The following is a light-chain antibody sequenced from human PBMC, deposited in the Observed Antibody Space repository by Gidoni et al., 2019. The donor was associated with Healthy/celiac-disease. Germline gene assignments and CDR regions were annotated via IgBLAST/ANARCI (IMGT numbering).Light chain of an antibody. Sequence: DIVMTQSPDSLAVSLGERATINCKSSQSVLYSSNNKNYLAWYQQKPGRPPKLLIYWASTRESGVPDRFSGSGSGTDFTLTIRSLQAEDVAVYYCQQYYSTLWTFGQXTKVEIK. CDR1: QSVLYSSNNKNY. CDR3: QQYYSTLWT. V-gene: IGKV4-1*01. J-gene: IGKJ1*01. CDR2: WAS.